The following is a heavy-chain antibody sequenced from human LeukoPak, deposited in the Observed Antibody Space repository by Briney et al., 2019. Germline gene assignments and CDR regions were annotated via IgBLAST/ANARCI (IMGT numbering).Heavy chain of an antibody. J-gene: IGHJ4*02. D-gene: IGHD2-2*01. CDR3: TTEGYCSSTSCYRDY. CDR2: IKSKTDGGTT. Sequence: GGSLRLSCAASGFTFSNAWMSWVRQAPGKGLEWVGRIKSKTDGGTTDYAAPVKGRFTISRDDSKNTLYLQMNSLKTEDTAVYYCTTEGYCSSTSCYRDYWGQGTLVIVSS. V-gene: IGHV3-15*01. CDR1: GFTFSNAW.